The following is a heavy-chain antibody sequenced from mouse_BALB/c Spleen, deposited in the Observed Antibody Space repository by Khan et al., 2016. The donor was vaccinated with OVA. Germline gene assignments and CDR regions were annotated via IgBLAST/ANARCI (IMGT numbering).Heavy chain of an antibody. CDR1: GFSLTSYD. Sequence: QVQLKESGPGLVAPSQSLSITCTVSGFSLTSYDISWIRQPPGKGLEWLGVIWTGGGTHYNSAFMSRLSISKDNSKSPVFLKMNSLQTDDTAIYYCVRAGYKYWFAYWGQGTLVTVSA. V-gene: IGHV2-9-2*01. CDR2: IWTGGGT. CDR3: VRAGYKYWFAY. J-gene: IGHJ3*01. D-gene: IGHD1-3*01.